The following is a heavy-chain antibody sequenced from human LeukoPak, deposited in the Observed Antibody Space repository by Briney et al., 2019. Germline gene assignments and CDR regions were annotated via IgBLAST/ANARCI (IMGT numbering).Heavy chain of an antibody. CDR3: ARGRIPEGYCSGGSCYSAWFVDY. Sequence: SETLSLTCAVYGGSFSGYYWSWIRQPPGKGLEWIGGINHSGSTNYNPSLKSRVTISVDTSKNQFSLKLSSVTAADAAVYYCARGRIPEGYCSGGSCYSAWFVDYWGQGTLVTVSS. V-gene: IGHV4-34*01. D-gene: IGHD2-15*01. CDR2: INHSGST. J-gene: IGHJ4*02. CDR1: GGSFSGYY.